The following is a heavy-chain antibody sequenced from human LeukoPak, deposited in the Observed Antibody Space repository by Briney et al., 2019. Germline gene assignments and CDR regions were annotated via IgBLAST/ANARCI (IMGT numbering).Heavy chain of an antibody. J-gene: IGHJ5*02. CDR1: GGSISSGGYY. Sequence: SETLPLTCTVSGGSISSGGYYWSWIRQHPGKGLEWIGYIYYSGSTYYNPSLKSRVTISVDTSKNQFSLKLSSVTAADTAVYYCARGSYGSGSAWGQGTLVTVSS. CDR3: ARGSYGSGSA. D-gene: IGHD3-10*01. V-gene: IGHV4-31*03. CDR2: IYYSGST.